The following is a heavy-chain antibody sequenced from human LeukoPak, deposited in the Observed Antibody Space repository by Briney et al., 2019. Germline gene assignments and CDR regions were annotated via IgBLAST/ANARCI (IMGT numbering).Heavy chain of an antibody. CDR1: GFTFSSYA. CDR3: EKDDYGDYAYYYYGMDV. J-gene: IGHJ6*02. D-gene: IGHD4-17*01. Sequence: GGSLRLSCAASGFTFSSYAMSWVRQAPGKGLEWVSAISGSGGSTYYADSVKGRFTISRDNYKNTLYLQMKSLRAEDTAVYYCEKDDYGDYAYYYYGMDVWGQGTTVTVSS. CDR2: ISGSGGST. V-gene: IGHV3-23*01.